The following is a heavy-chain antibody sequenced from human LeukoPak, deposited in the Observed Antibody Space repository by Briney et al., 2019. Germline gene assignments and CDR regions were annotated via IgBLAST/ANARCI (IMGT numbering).Heavy chain of an antibody. J-gene: IGHJ4*02. CDR2: INPNSGGT. CDR3: ARVRADSWSGLDY. D-gene: IGHD3-3*01. Sequence: ASVKVSCKVSGYTFTGYYLHWVRQAPGQGLEWMGWINPNSGGTNYAQKFQGRVTMTRDTSISTAYMELRRLRSDDSAMFYCARVRADSWSGLDYWGQGTLVTVSS. CDR1: GYTFTGYY. V-gene: IGHV1-2*02.